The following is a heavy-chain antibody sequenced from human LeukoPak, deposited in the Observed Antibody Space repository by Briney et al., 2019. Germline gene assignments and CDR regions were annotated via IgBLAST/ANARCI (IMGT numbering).Heavy chain of an antibody. V-gene: IGHV4-38-2*01. D-gene: IGHD3-16*01. CDR1: GYSITSGYY. J-gene: IGHJ4*02. Sequence: SETLSLTCGVSGYSITSGYYWGGIRQPPGQGLEWIGSIYYTGTTFYNPSLKSRLTISLDTSKNQFSLRLNSVTAADTATYYCSTKRYDDVKFGGQGTLVIVS. CDR2: IYYTGTT. CDR3: STKRYDDVKF.